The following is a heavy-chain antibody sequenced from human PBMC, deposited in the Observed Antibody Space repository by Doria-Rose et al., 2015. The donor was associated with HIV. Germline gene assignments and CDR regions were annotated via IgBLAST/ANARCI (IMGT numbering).Heavy chain of an antibody. CDR1: GYTFTNYA. V-gene: IGHV1-3*01. CDR2: INAGNGNT. J-gene: IGHJ4*02. CDR3: ARDVGQLGEWYFDC. Sequence: QVQLVQSGAEVKKPGASVKVSCKASGYTFTNYAIHWVRQAPGQRLEWMGWINAGNGNTKYSQKFQGRVTITRDTSASTAYMELSSLRSEDTAIYYCARDVGQLGEWYFDCWGQGTLVTVSS. D-gene: IGHD3-16*01.